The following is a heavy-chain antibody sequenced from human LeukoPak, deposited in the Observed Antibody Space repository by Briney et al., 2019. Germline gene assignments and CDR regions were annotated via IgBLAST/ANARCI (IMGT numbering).Heavy chain of an antibody. CDR3: AREPTYTSTWYTSCDY. CDR1: GFTFSSYA. D-gene: IGHD6-13*01. CDR2: ITSSGGTT. Sequence: GGSLRLSCAASGFTFSSYAVSWVRQAPGKGLEWVSGITSSGGTTYYADSVKGRFTISRDNAKNSLYLQMNSLRAEDTAVYYCAREPTYTSTWYTSCDYWGQGILVTVSS. V-gene: IGHV3-23*01. J-gene: IGHJ4*02.